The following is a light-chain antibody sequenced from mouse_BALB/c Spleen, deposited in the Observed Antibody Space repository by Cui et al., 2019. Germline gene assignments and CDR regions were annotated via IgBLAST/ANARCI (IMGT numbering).Light chain of an antibody. J-gene: IGKJ4*01. CDR3: HQYHRSPFT. Sequence: QIGLTQSPAIMSAPLGERVTMTCTASSSVSSSYLHWYQQKPGSSPKLWIYSTANLASGVPARFSGSGSGTSYSLTISSTEAEDAATYYCHQYHRSPFTFGSGTKLEIK. CDR1: SSVSSSY. CDR2: STA. V-gene: IGKV4-74*01.